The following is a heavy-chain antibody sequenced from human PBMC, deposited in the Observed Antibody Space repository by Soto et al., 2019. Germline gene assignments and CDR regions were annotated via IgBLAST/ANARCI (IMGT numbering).Heavy chain of an antibody. Sequence: QVQLVQSGAEVKKPGASVKVSCNGSGYTFTSHGITWVRQAPGQGLEWMGWSSADNGDTKYAQKVQGRVTMTTETSHRHGYMELRSLRFDDTAIYYCARPRKWLRSGGMDVWGQGTTVTVSS. D-gene: IGHD5-12*01. CDR2: SSADNGDT. J-gene: IGHJ6*02. CDR1: GYTFTSHG. CDR3: ARPRKWLRSGGMDV. V-gene: IGHV1-18*01.